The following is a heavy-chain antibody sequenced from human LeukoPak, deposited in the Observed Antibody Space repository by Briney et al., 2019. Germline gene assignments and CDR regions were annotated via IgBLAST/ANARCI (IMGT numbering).Heavy chain of an antibody. CDR3: ARGGFNSSTYYYDYFDY. CDR2: IYYNRNT. CDR1: GGSISSYY. D-gene: IGHD3-22*01. J-gene: IGHJ4*02. Sequence: SETLSLTRTVSGGSISSYYWSWIRQPPGKGLEWIGYIYYNRNTNYNPSLKSRVTMSVDTSMNQFSLKLSSVAAADSAVYYCARGGFNSSTYYYDYFDYWGQGTLVTVSS. V-gene: IGHV4-59*01.